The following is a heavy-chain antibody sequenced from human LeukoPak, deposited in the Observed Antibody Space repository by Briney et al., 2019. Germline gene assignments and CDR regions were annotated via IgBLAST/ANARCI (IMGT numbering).Heavy chain of an antibody. Sequence: PGRSLRLSCAASGFTFSTYGMYWVRQAPGKGLEWVAVIWHDGSAEFYADSVKGRFSISRDDSKNTVYLQMNSLRAEDTALYYCARDSRGGWSGYFDFWGQGTLVTVSS. D-gene: IGHD6-19*01. CDR1: GFTFSTYG. CDR2: IWHDGSAE. J-gene: IGHJ4*02. V-gene: IGHV3-33*07. CDR3: ARDSRGGWSGYFDF.